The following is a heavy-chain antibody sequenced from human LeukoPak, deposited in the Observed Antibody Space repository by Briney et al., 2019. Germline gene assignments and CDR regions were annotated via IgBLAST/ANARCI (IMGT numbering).Heavy chain of an antibody. J-gene: IGHJ5*02. V-gene: IGHV5-51*01. CDR2: IYPGDSVT. Sequence: GESLKISCKGSGYSFTSYWIGWVRQMPGKGLEWMGIIYPGDSVTRYSPSFQGQVTISADKSISTAYLRWSSLKASDTAMYYCARLGQRLWFGENPTNNWFDPWGQGTLVTVSS. CDR1: GYSFTSYW. D-gene: IGHD3-10*01. CDR3: ARLGQRLWFGENPTNNWFDP.